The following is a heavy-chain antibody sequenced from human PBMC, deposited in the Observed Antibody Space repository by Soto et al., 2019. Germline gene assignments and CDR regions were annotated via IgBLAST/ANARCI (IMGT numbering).Heavy chain of an antibody. CDR3: ARQGFGPLHGLVDV. J-gene: IGHJ6*02. CDR1: GGSISSYY. CDR2: VHHSWGS. V-gene: IGHV4-59*08. D-gene: IGHD3-10*01. Sequence: QVQLQESGPGLAKPSETLSLSCTVSGGSISSYYWSWFLQSPGKRMEWIGYVHHSWGSSYNPSLQSRVAISLDTSKSQFSLKLTSVTATDTAVYYCARQGFGPLHGLVDVWGQGTTVTVSS.